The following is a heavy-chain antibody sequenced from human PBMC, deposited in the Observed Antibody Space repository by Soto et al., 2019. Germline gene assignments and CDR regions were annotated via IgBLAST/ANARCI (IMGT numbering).Heavy chain of an antibody. CDR2: IIPIFGTA. CDR1: GGTFSSYA. Sequence: ASVKVSCKASGGTFSSYAISWVRQAPGQGLEWMGGIIPIFGTANYAQKFQGRVTITADESTSTAYMELSSLRSEDTAVYYCARVDIAAAVSPYWYFDLWRRRTLVTVSS. CDR3: ARVDIAAAVSPYWYFDL. V-gene: IGHV1-69*13. D-gene: IGHD6-13*01. J-gene: IGHJ2*01.